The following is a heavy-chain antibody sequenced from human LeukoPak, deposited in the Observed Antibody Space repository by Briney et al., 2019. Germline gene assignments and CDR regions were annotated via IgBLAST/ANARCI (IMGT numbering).Heavy chain of an antibody. CDR3: ARESVGAPWGY. V-gene: IGHV1-69*13. CDR1: GYTFTSYG. J-gene: IGHJ4*02. Sequence: SVKVSCKASGYTFTSYGISWVRQAPGQGLEWMGGIIPIFGTANYAQKFQGRVTITADESTSTAYMELSSLRSEDTAVYYCARESVGAPWGYWGQGTLVTVSS. CDR2: IIPIFGTA. D-gene: IGHD1-26*01.